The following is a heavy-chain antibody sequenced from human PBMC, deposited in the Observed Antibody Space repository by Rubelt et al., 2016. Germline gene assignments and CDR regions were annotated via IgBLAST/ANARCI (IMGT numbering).Heavy chain of an antibody. D-gene: IGHD6-6*01. Sequence: QITLKESGPTLVKPTQTLTLTCTFSGFSLSTSGVGVGWIRQPPGKALEWLALIYWAVDKRYSPSLQSRLTITNDTSKTHVVRTMTNMDPLDTATYDCAHRLSSSGVFDCWGQGTLVTVSS. CDR2: IYWAVDK. V-gene: IGHV2-5*02. CDR1: GFSLSTSGVG. J-gene: IGHJ4*02. CDR3: AHRLSSSGVFDC.